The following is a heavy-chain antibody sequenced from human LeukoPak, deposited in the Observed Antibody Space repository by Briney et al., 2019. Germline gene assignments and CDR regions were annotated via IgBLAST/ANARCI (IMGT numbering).Heavy chain of an antibody. CDR3: ARPRTVYCSGGSCFYY. J-gene: IGHJ4*02. CDR1: GGTFSSYA. Sequence: GSSVKVSCKASGGTFSSYAISWVRQAPGQGLEWMGGIIPIFGTANYAQKFQGRVTITADKSTSTAYMELSSLRSEDTAVYYCARPRTVYCSGGSCFYYWGQGTLVTVSS. D-gene: IGHD2-15*01. CDR2: IIPIFGTA. V-gene: IGHV1-69*06.